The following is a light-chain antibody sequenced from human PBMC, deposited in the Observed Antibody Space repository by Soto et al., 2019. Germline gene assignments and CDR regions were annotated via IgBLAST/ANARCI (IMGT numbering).Light chain of an antibody. CDR1: SSDIGGFNF. V-gene: IGLV2-14*01. J-gene: IGLJ1*01. Sequence: QSVLTQPASVSGSPGQSMTISCTGTSSDIGGFNFVSWYQHHPGKAPKLLIYEVSDQASGVSNRFSGSKSGNTATLTISGLQAEDEADYYCSSYTTTTSLFVFGSGTRSPS. CDR3: SSYTTTTSLFV. CDR2: EVS.